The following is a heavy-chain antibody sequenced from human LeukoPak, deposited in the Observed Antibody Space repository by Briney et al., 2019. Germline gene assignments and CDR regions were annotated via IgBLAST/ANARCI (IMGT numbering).Heavy chain of an antibody. Sequence: GALVKVSCKVSGYTLTELSMHWVRQAPGKGLEWMGGLDPEDGETIYAQKFQGRVTMTEDTSTDTAYMELSSLRSEDTAVYYCATGAGQQLVRRSGAVDYWGQGTLVTVSS. CDR2: LDPEDGET. CDR1: GYTLTELS. V-gene: IGHV1-24*01. J-gene: IGHJ4*02. CDR3: ATGAGQQLVRRSGAVDY. D-gene: IGHD6-13*01.